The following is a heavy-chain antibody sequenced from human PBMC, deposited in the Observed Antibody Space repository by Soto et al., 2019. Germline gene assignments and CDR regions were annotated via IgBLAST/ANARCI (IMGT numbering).Heavy chain of an antibody. Sequence: EVQLVESGGGLVQPGGSLRLSCAASGLTFSGYWMHWVRQVPGKGLVWVSRIDTDGSVTNYADSVEGRFTISRDDAKNTVYPQMYSLRAEDTGVSYCARDTPHNWFDPWSQGIQVTVSS. CDR1: GLTFSGYW. CDR3: ARDTPHNWFDP. V-gene: IGHV3-74*01. J-gene: IGHJ5*02. CDR2: IDTDGSVT.